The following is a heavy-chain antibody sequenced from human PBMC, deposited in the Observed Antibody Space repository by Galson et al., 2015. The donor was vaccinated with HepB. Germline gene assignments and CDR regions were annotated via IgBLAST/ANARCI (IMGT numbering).Heavy chain of an antibody. V-gene: IGHV3-23*01. CDR1: GFTFSSYA. J-gene: IGHJ6*02. Sequence: SLRLSCAASGFTFSSYAMSWVRQAPGKGLEWVSAISGSGVSAYYADSVKGRFTISRDNSKNTLYLQMNSLRAEDTAVYYCAKGPGGEWELPSPYYYYYGMDVWGQGTTVTVSS. CDR2: ISGSGVSA. CDR3: AKGPGGEWELPSPYYYYYGMDV. D-gene: IGHD1-26*01.